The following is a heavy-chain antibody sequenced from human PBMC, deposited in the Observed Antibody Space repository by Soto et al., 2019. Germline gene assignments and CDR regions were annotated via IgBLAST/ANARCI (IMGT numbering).Heavy chain of an antibody. CDR1: GYTFTSYY. V-gene: IGHV1-46*01. J-gene: IGHJ4*02. Sequence: QVQLVQSGAEVKKPGASVKVSCKASGYTFTSYYMHWVRQAPGQGLEWMGIINPSGDSTSYAQKFQGRVTMTRDTSTSKVYMELSSLRSEDTAVYYCARSYYDYVWGSYRSAHFDYWGQGTLVTVSS. CDR3: ARSYYDYVWGSYRSAHFDY. CDR2: INPSGDST. D-gene: IGHD3-16*02.